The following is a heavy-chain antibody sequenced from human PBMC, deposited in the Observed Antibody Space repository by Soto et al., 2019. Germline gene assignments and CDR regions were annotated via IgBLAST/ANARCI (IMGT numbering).Heavy chain of an antibody. D-gene: IGHD3-9*01. CDR3: AKGPEYDILTGCDF. V-gene: IGHV3-23*04. CDR2: ISGGGSST. Sequence: EVQLVESGGGFVQPGESLRLSCAASGFTFSLSAKSWVRQAPGRGLEWVSSISGGGSSTDYAESVKGRFTISRDNSKNTVHLQMNSLRAEDTAVYYCAKGPEYDILTGCDFWGQGALVTVSS. CDR1: GFTFSLSA. J-gene: IGHJ4*02.